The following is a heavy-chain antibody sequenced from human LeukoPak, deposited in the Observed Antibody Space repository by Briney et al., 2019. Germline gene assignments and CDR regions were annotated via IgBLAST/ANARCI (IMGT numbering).Heavy chain of an antibody. V-gene: IGHV1-46*01. CDR1: GYTFTGYY. D-gene: IGHD3-3*01. J-gene: IGHJ5*02. Sequence: ASVKVSCKASGYTFTGYYMHWVRQAPGQGLEWMGIINPSGGSTSYAQKFQGRVTMTRDTSTSTVYMELSSLRSEDTAVYYCAPVLRFLEYELDPWGQGTLVTVSS. CDR2: INPSGGST. CDR3: APVLRFLEYELDP.